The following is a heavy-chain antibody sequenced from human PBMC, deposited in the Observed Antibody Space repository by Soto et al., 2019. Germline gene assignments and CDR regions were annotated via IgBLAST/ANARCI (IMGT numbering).Heavy chain of an antibody. D-gene: IGHD3-9*01. J-gene: IGHJ3*02. CDR2: IYYSGST. V-gene: IGHV4-59*01. CDR3: ARALILTGYYIHDAFDI. Sequence: SSETLSLTCTVSGGSISSYYWSWIRQPPGKGLEWIGYIYYSGSTNYNPSLKSRVTISVDTSKNQFSLKLSSVTAADTAVYYCARALILTGYYIHDAFDIWGKGTMVTVSS. CDR1: GGSISSYY.